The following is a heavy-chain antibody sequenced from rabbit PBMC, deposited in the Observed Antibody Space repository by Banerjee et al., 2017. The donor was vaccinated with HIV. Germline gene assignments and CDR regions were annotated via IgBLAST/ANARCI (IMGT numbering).Heavy chain of an antibody. D-gene: IGHD4-1*01. J-gene: IGHJ4*01. CDR3: ARDLAGVIGWNFNL. CDR2: IYAGSSGNT. Sequence: ASGFDLSSYYYACWVRQAPGKGLEWIACIYAGSSGNTVYASWAKGRFTISKTSSTTVTLQMTSLTAADTATYFCARDLAGVIGWNFNLWGPGTLVTVS. V-gene: IGHV1S40*01. CDR1: GFDLSSYYY.